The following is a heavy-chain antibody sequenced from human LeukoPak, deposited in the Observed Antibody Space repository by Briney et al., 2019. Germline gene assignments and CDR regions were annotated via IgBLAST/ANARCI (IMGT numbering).Heavy chain of an antibody. D-gene: IGHD2-2*01. V-gene: IGHV1-2*02. CDR3: ARDCSSTSCYGGFDY. CDR2: INPKNGDT. J-gene: IGHJ4*02. Sequence: ASVKVSCKASGYTFTDYYMHWVRQAPGQGLEWMGWINPKNGDTNYAQKFQGRVTMTRDTSISTAYMELSRLRSDDTAVYYCARDCSSTSCYGGFDYWGQGTLVTVSS. CDR1: GYTFTDYY.